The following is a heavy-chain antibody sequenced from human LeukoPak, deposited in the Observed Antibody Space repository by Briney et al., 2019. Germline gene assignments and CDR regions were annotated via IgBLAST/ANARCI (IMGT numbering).Heavy chain of an antibody. CDR3: ARMRRIPGWFDP. CDR2: IYYSGST. V-gene: IGHV4-39*01. Sequence: PSETLSLTCTVSGGSISSSSYYWGWIRQPPGKGLEWIGSIYYSGSTCYNPSLKSRVTISVDTSKNQFSLKLSSVTAADTAVYYCARMRRIPGWFDPWGQGTLVTVSS. J-gene: IGHJ5*02. CDR1: GGSISSSSYY. D-gene: IGHD2-21*01.